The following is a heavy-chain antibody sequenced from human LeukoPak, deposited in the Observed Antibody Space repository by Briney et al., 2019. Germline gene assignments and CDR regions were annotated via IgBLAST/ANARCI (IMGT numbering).Heavy chain of an antibody. CDR1: GYTFTSYD. J-gene: IGHJ4*02. D-gene: IGHD3-16*01. CDR2: MNPNSGNT. CDR3: ARVRDLIGRARPYYFDY. V-gene: IGHV1-8*03. Sequence: ASVKVSCKASGYTFTSYDINWVRQATGQVLEWMGWMNPNSGNTGYAQKFQGRVNITRNTSISTAYMELSSLRSEDTAVYYCARVRDLIGRARPYYFDYWGQGTLVTVSS.